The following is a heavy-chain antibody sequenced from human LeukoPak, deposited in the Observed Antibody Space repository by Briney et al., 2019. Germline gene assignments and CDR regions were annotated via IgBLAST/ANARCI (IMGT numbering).Heavy chain of an antibody. J-gene: IGHJ6*03. CDR2: ISWDGGST. CDR1: GFTFDDYA. V-gene: IGHV3-43D*03. CDR3: ARDPRRPLGTGYYRSGLHYFDYYYYMDV. Sequence: GGSLRLSCAASGFTFDDYAMHWVRQAPGKGLEWVSLISWDGGSTYYADSVKGRFTISRDNSKNSLYLQMNSLRAEDTAVYYCARDPRRPLGTGYYRSGLHYFDYYYYMDVWGKGTTVTVSS. D-gene: IGHD3/OR15-3a*01.